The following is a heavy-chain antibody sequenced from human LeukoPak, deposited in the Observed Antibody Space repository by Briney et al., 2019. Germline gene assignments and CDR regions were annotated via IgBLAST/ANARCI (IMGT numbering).Heavy chain of an antibody. CDR2: IIPIFGTA. CDR3: ATSIVGFTYDEHFQH. J-gene: IGHJ1*01. Sequence: SVKVSCKASGGTFSSYAISWVRQAPGQGLEWMGGIIPIFGTANYAQNSQGRVTITTVDSTSTAYMELSSLRSEDTAVYYCATSIVGFTYDEHFQHWGQGTLVTVSS. D-gene: IGHD1-26*01. CDR1: GGTFSSYA. V-gene: IGHV1-69*05.